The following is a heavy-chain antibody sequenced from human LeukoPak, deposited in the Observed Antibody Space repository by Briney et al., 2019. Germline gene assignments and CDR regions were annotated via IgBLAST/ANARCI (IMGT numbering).Heavy chain of an antibody. D-gene: IGHD3-22*01. CDR3: ARPARTFDSSGYYKDYYFDY. CDR2: IYPGDSDT. J-gene: IGHJ4*02. Sequence: GESLKISCKGFGYRFTNYWIGWVRQMPGKGLEWMGIIYPGDSDTRYSPSFEGQVTISADRSINTAYLQWSGLKASDTAMYYCARPARTFDSSGYYKDYYFDYWGQGTLVTVSS. V-gene: IGHV5-51*01. CDR1: GYRFTNYW.